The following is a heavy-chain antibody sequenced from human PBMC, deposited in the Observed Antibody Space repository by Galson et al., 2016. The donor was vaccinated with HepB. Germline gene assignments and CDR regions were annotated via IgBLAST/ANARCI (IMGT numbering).Heavy chain of an antibody. Sequence: SVKVSCKASGYTFTGYFMHWVRQAPGQGPEWMGWINPNSGGTNYEQKFQGRVTVTRDTSVSAVYLEMSRLRSDDTAAYYCARDVSYGSGSYSLRVRGGLDFWGQGTLVTVSS. CDR1: GYTFTGYF. V-gene: IGHV1-2*02. CDR3: ARDVSYGSGSYSLRVRGGLDF. D-gene: IGHD3-10*01. J-gene: IGHJ4*02. CDR2: INPNSGGT.